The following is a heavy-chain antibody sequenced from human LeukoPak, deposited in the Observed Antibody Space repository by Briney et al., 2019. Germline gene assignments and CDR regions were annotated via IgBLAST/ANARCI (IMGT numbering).Heavy chain of an antibody. J-gene: IGHJ4*02. D-gene: IGHD4-23*01. Sequence: GGSLRLSCAVSGFTFSSYEMNWVRPAPGKGLEWVSYISSSGSTIYYADSVKGRFTISRDNAKNSLYLQMNSLRAEDTAVYYCARDFYGGSDYWGQGTLVSVSS. CDR1: GFTFSSYE. CDR2: ISSSGSTI. CDR3: ARDFYGGSDY. V-gene: IGHV3-48*03.